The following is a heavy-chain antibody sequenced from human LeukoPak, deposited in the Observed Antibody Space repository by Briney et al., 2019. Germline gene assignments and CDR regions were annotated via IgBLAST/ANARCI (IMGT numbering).Heavy chain of an antibody. V-gene: IGHV1-2*02. CDR1: GYTFTGYY. CDR2: INPNSGGT. D-gene: IGHD6-13*01. J-gene: IGHJ4*02. CDR3: AREIRAAAGSFDY. Sequence: ASVKVSCKASGYTFTGYYMHWVRQAPGQGLEWMGWINPNSGGTNYAQKFQGRVTMTRDTSISTAYMELSRLRSDDTAVYYCAREIRAAAGSFDYWGQGTLVTVSS.